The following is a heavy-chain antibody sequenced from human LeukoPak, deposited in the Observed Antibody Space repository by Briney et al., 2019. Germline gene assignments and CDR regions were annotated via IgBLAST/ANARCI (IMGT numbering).Heavy chain of an antibody. Sequence: SETLSLTCAVYGGSFSGYYWSWIRQPPGKGLEWIGYIYYSGSTYYNPSLKSRVTISVDTSKNQFSLKLSSVTAADTAVYYCARASSGSGSYYKSNYFDYWGQGTLVTVSS. CDR2: IYYSGST. CDR3: ARASSGSGSYYKSNYFDY. V-gene: IGHV4-34*09. J-gene: IGHJ4*02. D-gene: IGHD3-10*01. CDR1: GGSFSGYY.